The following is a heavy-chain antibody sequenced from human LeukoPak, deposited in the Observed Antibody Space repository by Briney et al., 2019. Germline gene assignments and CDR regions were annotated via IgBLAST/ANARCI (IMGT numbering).Heavy chain of an antibody. V-gene: IGHV4-34*01. D-gene: IGHD2-21*01. CDR2: INHSGST. J-gene: IGHJ4*02. CDR3: ARDSYCGGDCYYSY. CDR1: GGSFSAYY. Sequence: PSETLSLTCAVYGGSFSAYYWSGIGQPPGKGRGWIGEINHSGSTNYNPSLTSRVTISVDTSKNQCSLKLSSVTAADTAVYYCARDSYCGGDCYYSYWGQGTLVTVSS.